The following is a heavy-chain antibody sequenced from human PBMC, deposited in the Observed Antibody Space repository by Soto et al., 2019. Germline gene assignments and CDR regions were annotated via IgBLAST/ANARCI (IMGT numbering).Heavy chain of an antibody. Sequence: GGSLRLSCEASGFTFSDHGMSWVRQAPGKGLEWVSAIAGSVGSTYYSDSVKGRFTISRDNSKNTLYLQMNSLRDEDTAVYYCAKDRTIAPRNYDEWGQGVLVTVSS. D-gene: IGHD6-6*01. J-gene: IGHJ4*02. V-gene: IGHV3-23*01. CDR2: IAGSVGST. CDR1: GFTFSDHG. CDR3: AKDRTIAPRNYDE.